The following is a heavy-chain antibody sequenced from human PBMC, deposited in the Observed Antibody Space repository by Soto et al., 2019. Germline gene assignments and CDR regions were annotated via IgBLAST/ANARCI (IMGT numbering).Heavy chain of an antibody. CDR2: ISDYNGNT. J-gene: IGHJ4*02. CDR3: ARDLPPVDY. Sequence: QIQLVQSGAEVKKPGASVKVSCKASGYTFSSYHITWVRQAPGQGLEWMGWISDYNGNTNYAQNLQGRVTMTTDPYTSTAYMELRSLRSDDTAVYYCARDLPPVDYWGQGTLVTVSS. V-gene: IGHV1-18*01. CDR1: GYTFSSYH.